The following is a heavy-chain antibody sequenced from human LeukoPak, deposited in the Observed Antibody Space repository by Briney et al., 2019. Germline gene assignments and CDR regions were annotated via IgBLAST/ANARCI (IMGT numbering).Heavy chain of an antibody. D-gene: IGHD6-13*01. CDR3: ARGGIAAAGTSVDY. Sequence: SVKVSCKASGGTFSSYAISWVRQAPGQGLEWMGGIIPIFGTANYAQKFQGRVTITADKSTSTAYMELSSLRSEDTAVYYCARGGIAAAGTSVDYWGQGTPVTVSS. J-gene: IGHJ4*02. CDR1: GGTFSSYA. CDR2: IIPIFGTA. V-gene: IGHV1-69*06.